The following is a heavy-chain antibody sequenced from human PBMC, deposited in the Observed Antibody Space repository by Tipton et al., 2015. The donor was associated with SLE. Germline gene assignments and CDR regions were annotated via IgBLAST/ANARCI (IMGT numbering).Heavy chain of an antibody. CDR3: ARPSQFNGAYFDY. Sequence: TLSLTCTVSGGSIRSSSYYWGWVRQPPGKGLEWIGSIYYTGRTSYSASLKNRVTISEDTSKNQFSLNLNSVTAADTAVYYCARPSQFNGAYFDYWGQGILVTVSS. CDR2: IYYTGRT. V-gene: IGHV4-39*01. CDR1: GGSIRSSSYY. D-gene: IGHD4-17*01. J-gene: IGHJ4*02.